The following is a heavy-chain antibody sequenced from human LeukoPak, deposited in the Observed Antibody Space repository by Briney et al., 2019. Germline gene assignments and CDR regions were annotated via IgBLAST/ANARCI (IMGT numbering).Heavy chain of an antibody. D-gene: IGHD6-13*01. J-gene: IGHJ4*02. Sequence: ASETLSLTCTVSGGSISSYYWSWTRQPPGKGLEWIGYIYYSGSTNYNPSLKSRVTISVDTSKNQFSLKLSSVTAADTAVYYCARIASAATTFDYWGQGTLVTVSS. V-gene: IGHV4-59*01. CDR3: ARIASAATTFDY. CDR2: IYYSGST. CDR1: GGSISSYY.